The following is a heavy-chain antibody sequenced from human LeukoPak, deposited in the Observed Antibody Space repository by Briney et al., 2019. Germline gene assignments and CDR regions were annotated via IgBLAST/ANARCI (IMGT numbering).Heavy chain of an antibody. D-gene: IGHD5-18*01. Sequence: GGSLRLSCAASGFTFRSYAMSWVRQAPGKGLEWVSPISGNGRSTFYADSVKGRFTISRYDSKNTLYLQITSFRDNSKNTLYLQMNSLRAEDTAVYYCAKDSAGYSYGFDSWGQGTLVSLSS. CDR1: GFTFRSYA. V-gene: IGHV3-23*01. CDR2: ISGNGRST. CDR3: QMNSLRAEDTAVYYCAKDSAGYSYGFDS. J-gene: IGHJ4*02.